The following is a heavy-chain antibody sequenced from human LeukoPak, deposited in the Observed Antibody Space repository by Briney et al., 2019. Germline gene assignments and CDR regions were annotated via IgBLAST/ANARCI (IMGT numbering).Heavy chain of an antibody. CDR3: ARDTYYYNSDTSWSDVFDI. CDR1: GGSISSYY. V-gene: IGHV4-59*01. D-gene: IGHD3-22*01. J-gene: IGHJ3*02. CDR2: IYYSGST. Sequence: SETLSLTCTVSGGSISSYYWSWTRQPPGKGLEWIGYIYYSGSTNYNPSLKSRVTISVDTSKNQFSLKLSSVTAADTAVYYCARDTYYYNSDTSWSDVFDIWGQGTMVTVSS.